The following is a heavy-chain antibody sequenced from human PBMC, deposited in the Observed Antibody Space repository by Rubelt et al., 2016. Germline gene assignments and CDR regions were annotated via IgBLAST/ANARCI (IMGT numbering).Heavy chain of an antibody. CDR3: AREIRVIGRSYYFDF. V-gene: IGHV4-39*07. Sequence: QLQLQESGPGLVKPSETLSLTCTLSGGSISSGSYFWGWIRQPPGKGLEWIGSFSYSGSTYYNPSLKSRVTISVDTSKNQFSLKLSSVTAADTAVYYWAREIRVIGRSYYFDFWSQGTLVTISS. CDR2: FSYSGST. D-gene: IGHD3-16*02. J-gene: IGHJ4*02. CDR1: GGSISSGSYF.